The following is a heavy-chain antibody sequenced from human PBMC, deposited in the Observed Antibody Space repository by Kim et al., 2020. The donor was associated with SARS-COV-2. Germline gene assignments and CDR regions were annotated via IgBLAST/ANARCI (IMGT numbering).Heavy chain of an antibody. J-gene: IGHJ4*02. Sequence: SGRTNSNPSLKSRVTISVDTSKNQFSLKLTSVTAADTAVYYCARGVPGYWGQGTLVTVSS. CDR2: SGRT. V-gene: IGHV4-34*01. CDR3: ARGVPGY.